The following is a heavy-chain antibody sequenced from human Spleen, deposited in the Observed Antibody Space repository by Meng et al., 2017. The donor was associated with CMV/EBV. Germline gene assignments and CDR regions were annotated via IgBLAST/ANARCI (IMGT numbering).Heavy chain of an antibody. V-gene: IGHV3-30*01. CDR1: GFTFSTSA. Sequence: GFTFSTSAMHWVRQAPGKGLEWVEVTSYDESNKYYADSVKGRFTVSRDNSKNTLYLQMNSLRTEDTAVYYCARDGVGLGELSYPFDSWGQGTLVTVSS. CDR2: TSYDESNK. CDR3: ARDGVGLGELSYPFDS. J-gene: IGHJ4*02. D-gene: IGHD3-16*02.